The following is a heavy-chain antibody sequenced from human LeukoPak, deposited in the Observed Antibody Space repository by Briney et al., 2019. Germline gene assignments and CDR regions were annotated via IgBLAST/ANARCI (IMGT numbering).Heavy chain of an antibody. CDR2: INHSGST. CDR1: GGSFSGYY. J-gene: IGHJ6*02. Sequence: SETLSLTCAVYGGSFSGYYWSWIRQPPGKGLEWIGEINHSGSTNYNPSLKSRVTISVDTSKNQFSLKLSSVTAADTAVYYCARAAMYYYGMDVWGQGTTVTVSS. CDR3: ARAAMYYYGMDV. D-gene: IGHD5-18*01. V-gene: IGHV4-34*01.